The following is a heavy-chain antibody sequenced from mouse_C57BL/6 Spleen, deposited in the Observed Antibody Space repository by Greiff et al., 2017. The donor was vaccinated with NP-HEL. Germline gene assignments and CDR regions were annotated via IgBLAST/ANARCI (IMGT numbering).Heavy chain of an antibody. J-gene: IGHJ1*03. CDR2: ISSGGDYI. CDR3: TREGTTVVATPYWYFDV. D-gene: IGHD1-1*01. CDR1: GFTFSSYA. V-gene: IGHV5-9-1*02. Sequence: EVQLVESGEGLVKPGGSLKLSCAASGFTFSSYAMSWVRQTPEKRLEWVAYISSGGDYIYYADTVKGRFTISRDNARNTLYLQMSSLKSEDTAMYYCTREGTTVVATPYWYFDVWGTGTTVTVSS.